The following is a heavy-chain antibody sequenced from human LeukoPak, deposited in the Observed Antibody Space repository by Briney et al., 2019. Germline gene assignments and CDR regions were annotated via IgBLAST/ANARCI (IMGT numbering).Heavy chain of an antibody. CDR2: ISWNSGSI. Sequence: GGSPRLSCAASGFTFDDYAMHWVRQAPGKGLEWVSGISWNSGSIGYADSVKGRFTISRDNAKNSLYLQMNSLRAEDTALYYCAKDILVAGTAGYFDYWGQGTLVTVSS. J-gene: IGHJ4*02. CDR3: AKDILVAGTAGYFDY. D-gene: IGHD6-19*01. V-gene: IGHV3-9*01. CDR1: GFTFDDYA.